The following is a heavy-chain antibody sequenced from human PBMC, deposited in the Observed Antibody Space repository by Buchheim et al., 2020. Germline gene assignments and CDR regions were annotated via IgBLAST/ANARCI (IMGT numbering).Heavy chain of an antibody. D-gene: IGHD2-15*01. CDR1: GFTFSSNW. CDR3: AKGVVWNGKSYFDY. J-gene: IGHJ4*02. CDR2: IKTDGGEI. V-gene: IGHV3-7*01. Sequence: EVRLVESGGDLVQPGGSLRLSCAASGFTFSSNWMSWVRQAPGKGLEWVSNIKTDGGEINSLSSVKGRFTISRDTAKTSHLLQMNSLRAEDTAVYYCAKGVVWNGKSYFDYWGQGAL.